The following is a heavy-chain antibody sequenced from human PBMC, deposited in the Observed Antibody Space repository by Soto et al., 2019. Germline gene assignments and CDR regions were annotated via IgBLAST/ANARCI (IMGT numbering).Heavy chain of an antibody. V-gene: IGHV3-64D*08. CDR2: ISSNGGST. J-gene: IGHJ4*02. Sequence: GGSLRLSCSASGFTFSSYAMHWVRQAPGKGLEYVSAISSNGGSTYYADSVKGRFTISRDNSKNTLYLQMSSLRAEDTAVYYCVSSVLRFLEWLLNPLDYWGQGTLVTVSS. CDR1: GFTFSSYA. CDR3: VSSVLRFLEWLLNPLDY. D-gene: IGHD3-3*01.